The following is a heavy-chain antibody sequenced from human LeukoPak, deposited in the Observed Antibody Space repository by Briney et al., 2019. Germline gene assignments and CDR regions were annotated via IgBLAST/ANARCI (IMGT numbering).Heavy chain of an antibody. CDR3: TTEYYYDSSGLFDY. CDR1: GFTFSNAW. CDR2: IKSKTDGGTT. Sequence: GGSLRLSCAASGFTFSNAWMSWVRQAPGKGLEWVGRIKSKTDGGTTDYAAPVKGRFTISRDDSGNTLYLQMNSLKTEDTAVYYCTTEYYYDSSGLFDYWGQGTLVTVSS. V-gene: IGHV3-15*01. J-gene: IGHJ4*02. D-gene: IGHD3-22*01.